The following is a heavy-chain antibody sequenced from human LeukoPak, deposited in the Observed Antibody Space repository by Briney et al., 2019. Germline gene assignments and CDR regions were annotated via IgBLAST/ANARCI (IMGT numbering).Heavy chain of an antibody. CDR1: GFTVSDNY. Sequence: SGGSLRLSCAASGFTVSDNYMSWVRQAPGKGLDCVSVTFGGGTTFYADSVKGRFIISRDNSENTLYLQMNSLRAEDTAVYYCATRARSGYYYGLDVWGQGTTVTVSS. CDR2: TFGGGTT. D-gene: IGHD1-26*01. V-gene: IGHV3-66*01. CDR3: ATRARSGYYYGLDV. J-gene: IGHJ6*02.